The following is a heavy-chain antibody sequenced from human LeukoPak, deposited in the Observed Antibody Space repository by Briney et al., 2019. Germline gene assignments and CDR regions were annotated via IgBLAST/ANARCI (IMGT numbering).Heavy chain of an antibody. V-gene: IGHV3-48*02. CDR2: ITSSSTNI. CDR3: ATSGNYYLKY. J-gene: IGHJ4*02. Sequence: GGSLRLSCAASGFTFSTYNMNWVRQAPGKGLEWVSHITSSSTNIYYADSVKGRFAISRDNAKNALSLQMNSLRDEDTAVYYCATSGNYYLKYWGQGTLVTVSS. D-gene: IGHD1-26*01. CDR1: GFTFSTYN.